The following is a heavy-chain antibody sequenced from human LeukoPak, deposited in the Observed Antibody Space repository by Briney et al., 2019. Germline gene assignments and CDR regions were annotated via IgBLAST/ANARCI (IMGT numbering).Heavy chain of an antibody. V-gene: IGHV1-69*06. CDR3: ARVVGLTGYSSSWYSGYYYYMDV. Sequence: SVKVSCKASGGTFSSYAISWVRQAPGQGLEWMGGIIPIFGTTNYAQKFQDRVTITADKSTSTAYMELSSLRSEGTAVYYCARVVGLTGYSSSWYSGYYYYMDVWGKGTTVTISS. D-gene: IGHD6-13*01. CDR1: GGTFSSYA. CDR2: IIPIFGTT. J-gene: IGHJ6*03.